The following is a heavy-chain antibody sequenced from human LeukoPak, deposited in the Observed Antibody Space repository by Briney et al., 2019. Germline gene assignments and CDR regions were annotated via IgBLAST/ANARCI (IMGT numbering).Heavy chain of an antibody. CDR2: ISGSGGST. D-gene: IGHD3-3*01. CDR1: GFTFSNYA. J-gene: IGHJ4*02. Sequence: GGSLRLSCAASGFTFSNYAMSWVRQAPGKGLEWVSAISGSGGSTYYADSVKGRFTISRDNSKNTLYLQMNSLRAEDTALYYCAKDTYYDFWSGYSAVFDYWGQGTLVTVSS. CDR3: AKDTYYDFWSGYSAVFDY. V-gene: IGHV3-23*01.